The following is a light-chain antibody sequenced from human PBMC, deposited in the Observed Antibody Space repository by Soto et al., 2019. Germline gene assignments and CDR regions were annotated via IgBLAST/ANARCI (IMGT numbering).Light chain of an antibody. CDR1: SSDVGGYNY. Sequence: QSVLTQPASVSGSPGQSITISCTGTSSDVGGYNYVSWYQHHPGKAPKLIIYDVSNRPSGVSIRFSGSKSDNTASLTISGLQPEDEVDYHCSSYTTSNTRQIVFGTGTKLTVL. CDR2: DVS. V-gene: IGLV2-14*03. CDR3: SSYTTSNTRQIV. J-gene: IGLJ1*01.